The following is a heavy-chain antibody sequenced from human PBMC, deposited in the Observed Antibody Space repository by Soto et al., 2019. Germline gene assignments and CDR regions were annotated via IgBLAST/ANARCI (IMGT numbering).Heavy chain of an antibody. CDR3: ARAGKNGRYYYYSGMDL. J-gene: IGHJ6*02. Sequence: TLSLTCTASGGSISSYCWSWIRQPPGKGLEWIGYIYYSGSTNYNPSLKSRVTISVDTSKNQFSLKLSSVTAADTAVYYCARAGKNGRYYYYSGMDLWGQGTTVTASS. V-gene: IGHV4-59*01. CDR1: GGSISSYC. D-gene: IGHD3-10*01. CDR2: IYYSGST.